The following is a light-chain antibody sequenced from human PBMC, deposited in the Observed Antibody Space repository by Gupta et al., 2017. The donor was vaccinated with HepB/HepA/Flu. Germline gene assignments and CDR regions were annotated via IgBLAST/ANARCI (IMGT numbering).Light chain of an antibody. CDR3: QQYNSLLWT. V-gene: IGKV3-15*01. CDR2: GGS. J-gene: IGKJ1*01. Sequence: DIVMTQSPATLSVSPGERATLSCRASQGISSNLAWYQQKPGQAPRLLMYGGSTRATGIPARFGGSGSGTEFTLTISSLQPEDFAVYYSQQYNSLLWTFGQGSKVEIK. CDR1: QGISSN.